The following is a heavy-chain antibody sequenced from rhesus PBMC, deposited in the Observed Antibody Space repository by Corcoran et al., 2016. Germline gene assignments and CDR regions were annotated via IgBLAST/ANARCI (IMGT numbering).Heavy chain of an antibody. V-gene: IGHV3-54*02. CDR1: GFTFSSYG. J-gene: IGHJ4*01. D-gene: IGHD2-8*01. Sequence: EVQLVESGGGLVQPGGSLRLSCAASGFTFSSYGMHWVRQAPGKGLEWVAVISDYGSKKYYRDSVKDRFTNSRDNSKNMLYLQMNNLKLEDTAVYYCVGGYCSGGVCYAFDYWGQGVLVTVSS. CDR2: ISDYGSKK. CDR3: VGGYCSGGVCYAFDY.